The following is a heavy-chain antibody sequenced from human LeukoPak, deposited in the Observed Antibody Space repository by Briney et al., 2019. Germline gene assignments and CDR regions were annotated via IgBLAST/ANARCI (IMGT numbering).Heavy chain of an antibody. D-gene: IGHD5-12*01. V-gene: IGHV1-69*13. CDR1: GGTFSSYA. CDR3: ARGSFRSMVAILGEAFDY. J-gene: IGHJ4*02. Sequence: ASVKVSCKASGGTFSSYAISWVRQAPGQGLEWMGGIIPIFGTANYAQKFQGRVTITADESTSTAYMELSSLRSEDTAVYYCARGSFRSMVAILGEAFDYWGQGTLVTVSS. CDR2: IIPIFGTA.